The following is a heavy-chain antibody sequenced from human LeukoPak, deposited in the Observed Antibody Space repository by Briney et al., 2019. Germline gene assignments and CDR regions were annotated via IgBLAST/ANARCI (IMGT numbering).Heavy chain of an antibody. CDR3: ARGGATTFGLWGNAFDI. Sequence: QPGGSLRLSCAASGFTFNDYWMTWVRQAPGKGPEWVANIKQDGSEKYYVDSVKGRFTISRDNAKNSLYLQMNSLRAEDTAVYYCARGGATTFGLWGNAFDIWGQGTMVTVSS. CDR2: IKQDGSEK. V-gene: IGHV3-7*01. CDR1: GFTFNDYW. D-gene: IGHD3-3*01. J-gene: IGHJ3*02.